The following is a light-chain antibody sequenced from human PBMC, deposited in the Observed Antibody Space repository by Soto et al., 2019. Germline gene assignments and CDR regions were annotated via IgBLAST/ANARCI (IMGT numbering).Light chain of an antibody. CDR3: CSYAGTSTNWV. Sequence: QSALTQPASVSGSPGQSITISCTGSSSDVGSYNLVSWYQKYPGKAPKLMIYEGSERPSGVSNRFSGSKSGNTASLTISGLQAEDEADYYCCSYAGTSTNWVFGGGTKLTVL. CDR2: EGS. J-gene: IGLJ3*02. V-gene: IGLV2-23*01. CDR1: SSDVGSYNL.